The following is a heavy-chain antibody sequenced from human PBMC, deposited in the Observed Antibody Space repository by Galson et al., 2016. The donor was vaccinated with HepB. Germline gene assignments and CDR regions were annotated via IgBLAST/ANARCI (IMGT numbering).Heavy chain of an antibody. CDR3: ARDPPALGHLGAS. D-gene: IGHD3-16*01. V-gene: IGHV3-53*01. J-gene: IGHJ5*02. CDR2: LYLDGSA. CDR1: GFTLSGDY. Sequence: SLRLSCAVSGFTLSGDYVTWVRQAPGAGLQWVSLLYLDGSAYYADSVKGRFTMSRDLSKNSLFLQMSSLRPEDTATYYCARDPPALGHLGASWGQGTPVTVSS.